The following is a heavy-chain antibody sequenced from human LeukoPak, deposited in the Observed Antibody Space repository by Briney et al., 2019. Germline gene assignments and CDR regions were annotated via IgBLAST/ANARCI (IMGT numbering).Heavy chain of an antibody. CDR1: GFSFSRYP. J-gene: IGHJ4*02. V-gene: IGHV3-23*01. CDR2: IGGSGDNT. Sequence: GGSLRLSCAVSGFSFSRYPMSWVRQAPGKGLEWVSAIGGSGDNTYYADSVKGRFTISRDNSKSTLFLQMHSLRAEDTATYYCAKRYFGNYYFDYWGQGTLVTVSS. D-gene: IGHD3-9*01. CDR3: AKRYFGNYYFDY.